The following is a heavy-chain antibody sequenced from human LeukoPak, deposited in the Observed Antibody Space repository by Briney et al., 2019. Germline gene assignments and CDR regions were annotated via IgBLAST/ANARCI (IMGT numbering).Heavy chain of an antibody. CDR1: GGSIRNYY. J-gene: IGHJ2*01. D-gene: IGHD6-13*01. CDR2: IYYSGST. V-gene: IGHV4-59*01. Sequence: SETLSLTRTVSGGSIRNYYWSWIRQPPGKVLEWIGYIYYSGSTNYNPSPKSRVTISVDTSKNQFSLKLSSVTAADTAVYYCARVYYSSSYDYWYFDLWGRGTLVTVSS. CDR3: ARVYYSSSYDYWYFDL.